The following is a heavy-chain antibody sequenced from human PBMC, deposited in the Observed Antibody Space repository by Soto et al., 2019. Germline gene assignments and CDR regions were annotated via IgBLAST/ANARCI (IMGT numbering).Heavy chain of an antibody. CDR2: IYHSGST. CDR3: AGRGRGVRVLYYYGMDV. CDR1: GYSISSGYY. Sequence: PSETLSLTCAVSGYSISSGYYWGWIRQPPGKGLECIGSIYHSGSTYYNPSLKSRVTISVDTSKNQFSLKLSSVTAADTAVYYCAGRGRGVRVLYYYGMDVWGQGTTVTVSS. V-gene: IGHV4-38-2*01. J-gene: IGHJ6*02. D-gene: IGHD3-10*01.